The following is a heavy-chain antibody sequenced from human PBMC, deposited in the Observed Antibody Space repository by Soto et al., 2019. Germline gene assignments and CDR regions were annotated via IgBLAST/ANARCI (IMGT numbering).Heavy chain of an antibody. V-gene: IGHV5-10-1*01. CDR1: GYSFTSYW. J-gene: IGHJ6*02. CDR2: IDPSDSYT. D-gene: IGHD2-2*03. CDR3: ARLDLVVVPVPAHEAIYGMDV. Sequence: GESLKISCKGSGYSFTSYWISWVRQMPGKGLEWMGRIDPSDSYTNYSPSFQGHVTISADKSISTAYLQWSSLKASDTAMYYCARLDLVVVPVPAHEAIYGMDVWGQGTTVTVSS.